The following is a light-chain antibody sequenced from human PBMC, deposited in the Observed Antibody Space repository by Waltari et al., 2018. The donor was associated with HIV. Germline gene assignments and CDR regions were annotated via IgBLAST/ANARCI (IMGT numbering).Light chain of an antibody. Sequence: SYELTQPPSVSVFPGQTASITCSGDKLGDTYASWYQQKPGQSPVLVIYQNSKRPSGIPERFSGSNSGDTATLTISGTQAVDEADYYCQAWDSSSAVVFGGGTKLTVL. CDR1: KLGDTY. CDR2: QNS. J-gene: IGLJ2*01. V-gene: IGLV3-1*01. CDR3: QAWDSSSAVV.